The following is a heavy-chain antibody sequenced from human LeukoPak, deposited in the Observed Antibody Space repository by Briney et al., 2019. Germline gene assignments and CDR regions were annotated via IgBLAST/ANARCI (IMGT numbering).Heavy chain of an antibody. CDR1: GGSIGSSNYY. D-gene: IGHD6-19*01. V-gene: IGHV4-39*01. J-gene: IGHJ3*02. Sequence: KPSETLSLTCTVAGGSIGSSNYYWGWIRQPPGKGLEWIGSIYHSGSTYYSPSLKSRVTISVDTSKNQFSLKLSSVTAADTAVYDGARAYISWGAVATPRYTFDIWGQGTMVTVSS. CDR3: ARAYISWGAVATPRYTFDI. CDR2: IYHSGST.